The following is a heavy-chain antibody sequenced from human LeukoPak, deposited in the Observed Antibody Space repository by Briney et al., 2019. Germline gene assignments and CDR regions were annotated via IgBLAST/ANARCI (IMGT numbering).Heavy chain of an antibody. J-gene: IGHJ4*02. CDR1: GCTLSHYD. CDR2: ISASSSSI. Sequence: GWALPVSRAASGCTLSHYDMDWLRQAPGKGREWVSYISASSSSIYYADSVKGRFTISRDNAKNSLFLQMNSLRAEDTAVYYCARGGAARPDYWGQRSLGTVSS. V-gene: IGHV3-48*04. CDR3: ARGGAARPDY. D-gene: IGHD6-6*01.